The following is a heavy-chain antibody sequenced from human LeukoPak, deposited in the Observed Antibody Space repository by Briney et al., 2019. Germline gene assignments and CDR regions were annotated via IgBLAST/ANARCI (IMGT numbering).Heavy chain of an antibody. CDR2: IRYDGNNK. J-gene: IGHJ4*02. V-gene: IGHV3-30*02. Sequence: GGSLRLSCAASGFTFSSYGMHWVRQAPGKVLEWVAFIRYDGNNKYYADSVKGRFTISRDDSKNTLYLQMNSLKTEDTAVYYCTTDGVGVEGATYDNWGQGTLVSVSS. CDR1: GFTFSSYG. CDR3: TTDGVGVEGATYDN. D-gene: IGHD1-26*01.